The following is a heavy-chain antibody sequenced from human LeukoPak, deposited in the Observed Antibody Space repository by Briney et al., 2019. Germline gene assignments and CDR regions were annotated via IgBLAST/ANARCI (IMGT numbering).Heavy chain of an antibody. CDR3: ARDWPVSGANDYYGVGV. CDR1: GFTVSSNS. CDR2: IYYSGST. V-gene: IGHV4-30-4*08. J-gene: IGHJ6*02. Sequence: LRLSCAASGFTVSSNSMSWIRQPPGKGLEWIGYIYYSGSTYYNPSLKTRLTMSVDTSKNQFSLKLSSVTAADTAVYYCARDWPVSGANDYYGVGVWGPGTTVTVSS. D-gene: IGHD1-26*01.